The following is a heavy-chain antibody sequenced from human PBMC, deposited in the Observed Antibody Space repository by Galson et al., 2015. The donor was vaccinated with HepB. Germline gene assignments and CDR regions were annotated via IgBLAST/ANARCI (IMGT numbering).Heavy chain of an antibody. CDR3: AKDGPGGRDGYNTNWYFDL. J-gene: IGHJ2*01. D-gene: IGHD5-24*01. CDR1: GFTFSSYA. Sequence: SLRLSCAASGFTFSSYAMSWVRQAPGKGLEWVSAISGSGGSTYYADSVKGRFTISRDNSKNTLYLQMNSLRAEDTAVYYCAKDGPGGRDGYNTNWYFDLWGRGTLVTVSS. V-gene: IGHV3-23*01. CDR2: ISGSGGST.